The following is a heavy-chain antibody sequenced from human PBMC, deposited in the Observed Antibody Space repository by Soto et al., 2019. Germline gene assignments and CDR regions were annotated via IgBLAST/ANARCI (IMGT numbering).Heavy chain of an antibody. J-gene: IGHJ4*02. Sequence: GGSLRLSCAASGFTFSSYAMHWVRQAPGKGLEWVAVISYDGSNKYYADSVKGRFTISRDNSKNTLYLQMNSLRAEDTAVYYCARMTTVTFYFDYWGQGTLVTVSS. D-gene: IGHD4-17*01. V-gene: IGHV3-30-3*01. CDR3: ARMTTVTFYFDY. CDR2: ISYDGSNK. CDR1: GFTFSSYA.